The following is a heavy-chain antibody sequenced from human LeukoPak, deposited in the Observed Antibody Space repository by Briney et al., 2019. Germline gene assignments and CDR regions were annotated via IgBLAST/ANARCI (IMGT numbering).Heavy chain of an antibody. CDR1: GLTVNRNY. D-gene: IGHD3-10*01. J-gene: IGHJ4*02. Sequence: GGSLRLSCAASGLTVNRNYMIWVRQAPGKGLECVSVIYSGGTTWYADSVKGRFTISRDTNTLYLQMNSLRAEDTAVYYCARKSDSLLVREGDCWGQGTLVTVSS. CDR2: IYSGGTT. CDR3: ARKSDSLLVREGDC. V-gene: IGHV3-66*01.